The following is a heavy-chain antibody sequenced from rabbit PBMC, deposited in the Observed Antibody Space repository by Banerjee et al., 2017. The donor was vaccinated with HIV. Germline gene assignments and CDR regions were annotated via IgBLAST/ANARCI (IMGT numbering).Heavy chain of an antibody. J-gene: IGHJ4*01. CDR3: AGAPLTSDWYYFDL. D-gene: IGHD1-1*01. CDR1: GFSFSGSYY. Sequence: QSLEESGGDLVKPGASLTLTCTASGFSFSGSYYMCWVRQAPGKGLEWIACIYAGTSVNTNYASWAKGRFTISKTSSTTVTLQMTSLTAADTATYFCAGAPLTSDWYYFDLWGPGTLVTVS. CDR2: IYAGTSVNT. V-gene: IGHV1S40*01.